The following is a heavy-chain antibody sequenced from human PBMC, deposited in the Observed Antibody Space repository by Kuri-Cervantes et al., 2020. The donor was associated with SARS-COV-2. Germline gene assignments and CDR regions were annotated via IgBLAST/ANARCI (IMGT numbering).Heavy chain of an antibody. V-gene: IGHV1-69*06. J-gene: IGHJ5*02. CDR2: IIPIFGTA. CDR1: GGTFSSYA. CDR3: ARASVSYYDILTSYYGTKNSPFDP. Sequence: SVKVSCKASGGTFSSYAISWVRQAPGQGLEWMGGIIPIFGTANYAQKFQGRVTITADKSTSTAYMELSSLRSEDTAVYYCARASVSYYDILTSYYGTKNSPFDPWGQGTLVTVSS. D-gene: IGHD3-9*01.